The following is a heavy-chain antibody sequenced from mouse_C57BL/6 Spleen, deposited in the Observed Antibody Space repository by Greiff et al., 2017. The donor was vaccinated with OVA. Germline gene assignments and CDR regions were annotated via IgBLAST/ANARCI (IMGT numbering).Heavy chain of an antibody. V-gene: IGHV14-3*01. D-gene: IGHD1-1*02. Sequence: VQLQQSVAELVRPGASVKLSCTASGFNIKNTSMHWVKQRPEQGLEWIGRIDPANGNTKYAPKFQGKATITADTSSNTAYLQLSSLTSEDTAIYYCARGRLSFAYWGQGTLVTVSA. CDR2: IDPANGNT. CDR3: ARGRLSFAY. CDR1: GFNIKNTS. J-gene: IGHJ3*01.